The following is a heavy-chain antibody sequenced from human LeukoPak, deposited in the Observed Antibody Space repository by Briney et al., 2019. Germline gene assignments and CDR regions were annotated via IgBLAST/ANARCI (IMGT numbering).Heavy chain of an antibody. CDR1: GYTLTELS. CDR2: FDPEDGET. CDR3: ATQDYYDSSGYYQPYYYYYMDV. V-gene: IGHV1-24*01. Sequence: APVKVSCKVSGYTLTELSMHWVRQAPGKGLEWMGGFDPEDGETIYAQKFQGRVTMTEDTSTDTAYMELSSLRSEDTAVYYCATQDYYDSSGYYQPYYYYYMDVWGKGTTVTVSS. D-gene: IGHD3-22*01. J-gene: IGHJ6*03.